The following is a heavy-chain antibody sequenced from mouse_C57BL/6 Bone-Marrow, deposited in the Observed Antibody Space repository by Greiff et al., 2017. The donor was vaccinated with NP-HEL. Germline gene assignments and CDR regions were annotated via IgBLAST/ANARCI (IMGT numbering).Heavy chain of an antibody. J-gene: IGHJ4*01. CDR1: GYTFTSYW. CDR3: AHVGMITTHYYAMDY. D-gene: IGHD2-4*01. Sequence: QVQLQQPGTELVKPGASVKLSCKASGYTFTSYWMHWVKQRPGQGLEWIGNINPSNGGPNYNEKFKSKATLTVDKSSSTAYMQLSSLTSEDSAVYYCAHVGMITTHYYAMDYWGQGTSVTVSS. V-gene: IGHV1-53*01. CDR2: INPSNGGP.